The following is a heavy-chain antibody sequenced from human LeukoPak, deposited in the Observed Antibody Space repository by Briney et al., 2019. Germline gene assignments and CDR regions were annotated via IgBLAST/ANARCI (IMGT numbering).Heavy chain of an antibody. Sequence: GGSLRLSCAASGFTFSSYSMNWVRQAPGKGLEGVSYISSSSSNIYYADSVKGRFTISRDNAKNSLYLQMNSHRDEDTAVYYCASGVTGYYDSSGFYYFDYWGQGTLVTVSS. CDR3: ASGVTGYYDSSGFYYFDY. CDR1: GFTFSSYS. D-gene: IGHD3-22*01. J-gene: IGHJ4*02. CDR2: ISSSSSNI. V-gene: IGHV3-48*02.